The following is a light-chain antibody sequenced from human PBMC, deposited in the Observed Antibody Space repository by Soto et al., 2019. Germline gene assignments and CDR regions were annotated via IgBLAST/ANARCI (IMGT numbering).Light chain of an antibody. J-gene: IGLJ3*02. CDR1: SSNIGSNI. CDR3: AAWDDSLNGQV. Sequence: QSVLTQPPSASGTPGQGVTISCSGSSSNIGSNIVNWYQQLPGTAPKVLIYSTNQRPSGVPDRFSGSKSGTSASLAISGLQSEDEADYYCAAWDDSLNGQVFGGGTKLTVL. CDR2: STN. V-gene: IGLV1-44*01.